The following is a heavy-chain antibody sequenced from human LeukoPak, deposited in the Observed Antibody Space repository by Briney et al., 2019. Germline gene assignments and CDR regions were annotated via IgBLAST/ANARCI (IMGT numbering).Heavy chain of an antibody. CDR2: ISGSGGST. Sequence: GGSLRLSCAASGFTFSSYAMSWVRQAPGKGLEWVSAISGSGGSTYYADSVKGRFTISRDNSKNTLYLQMTSLRAEDAAVYYCAKGHYYGSGSYDQASYYYGMDVWGQGTTVTVSS. CDR1: GFTFSSYA. CDR3: AKGHYYGSGSYDQASYYYGMDV. V-gene: IGHV3-23*01. D-gene: IGHD3-10*01. J-gene: IGHJ6*02.